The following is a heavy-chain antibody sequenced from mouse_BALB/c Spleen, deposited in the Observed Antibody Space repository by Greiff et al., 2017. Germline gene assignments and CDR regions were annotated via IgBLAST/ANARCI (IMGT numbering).Heavy chain of an antibody. J-gene: IGHJ3*01. CDR1: GFTFTDYY. D-gene: IGHD2-1*01. CDR3: ARDGNPFAY. V-gene: IGHV7-3*02. CDR2: IRHKANGYKT. Sequence: EVKLVESGGGLVQPGGSLRLSCATSGFTFTDYYMSWVRQPPGKALEWLGFIRHKANGYKTEYSASVKGRFTISRDNSQSILYLQMNTLRAEDSATYYCARDGNPFAYWGQGTLVTVSA.